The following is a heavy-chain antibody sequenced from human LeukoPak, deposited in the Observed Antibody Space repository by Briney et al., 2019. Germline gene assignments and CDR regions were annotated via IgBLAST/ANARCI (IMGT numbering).Heavy chain of an antibody. Sequence: SETLSLTCTVSGGSISSHYWNWIRQPPGKGLEWIGYISYRGSTNYNPSLKSRVTISIDTSKNQFSLRLSSVTAADTAVYYCARDLVTVTKGFDIWGQGTMVSVSS. CDR3: ARDLVTVTKGFDI. D-gene: IGHD4-17*01. CDR2: ISYRGST. J-gene: IGHJ3*02. CDR1: GGSISSHY. V-gene: IGHV4-59*11.